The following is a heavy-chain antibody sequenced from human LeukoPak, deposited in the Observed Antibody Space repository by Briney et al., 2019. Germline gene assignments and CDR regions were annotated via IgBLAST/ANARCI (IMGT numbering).Heavy chain of an antibody. D-gene: IGHD3-10*01. V-gene: IGHV3-30*03. J-gene: IGHJ4*02. CDR2: ISYEGINE. CDR3: ARDTYVSGSYYNAPLDY. Sequence: GGSLRVSCDASGCTFGSFWMSWVRQAPGKGLEWVAVISYEGINEYYADSVKGRFTISRDNAKKSLYLQMNSLRAEDTAVYYCARDTYVSGSYYNAPLDYWGQGTLVTVSS. CDR1: GCTFGSFW.